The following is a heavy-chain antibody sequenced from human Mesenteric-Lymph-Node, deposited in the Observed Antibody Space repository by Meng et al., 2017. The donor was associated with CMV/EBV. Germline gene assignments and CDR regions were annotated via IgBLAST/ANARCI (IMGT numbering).Heavy chain of an antibody. Sequence: GESLKISCAASGFTFSNYAMLWVRQAPGKGLEWVANINQDGSVKYYVDSVKGRFTISRDNAKNSLYLQMNSLRVEDTAVYYCARDNDGKDYWGQGTLVTVSS. CDR2: INQDGSVK. CDR1: GFTFSNYA. V-gene: IGHV3-7*01. CDR3: ARDNDGKDY. D-gene: IGHD5-24*01. J-gene: IGHJ4*02.